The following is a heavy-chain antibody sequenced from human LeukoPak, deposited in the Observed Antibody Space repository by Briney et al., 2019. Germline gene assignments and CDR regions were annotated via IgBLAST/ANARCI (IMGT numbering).Heavy chain of an antibody. V-gene: IGHV3-9*01. Sequence: GGSLRLSCAASGFTFDDYAMHWVRQAPGKGLEWVSGISWKSGSIGYADSVKGRFTISRDNAKNSLYLQMNSLRAEDTAVYYCARDHHRRLYDSQARDTFDIWGQGTMVTVSS. CDR3: ARDHHRRLYDSQARDTFDI. CDR2: ISWKSGSI. CDR1: GFTFDDYA. D-gene: IGHD3-22*01. J-gene: IGHJ3*02.